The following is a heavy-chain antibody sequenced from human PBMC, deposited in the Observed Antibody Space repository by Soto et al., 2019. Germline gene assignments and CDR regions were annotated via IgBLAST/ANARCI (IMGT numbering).Heavy chain of an antibody. V-gene: IGHV4-39*01. Sequence: SETLSLTCTVSGVSICSNNYYWLWIRQPPGKGLEWIGSISYIWSTYYNPSLKSRATISVHTSKNQFSLKLTSVSAADTAVYYCVRCVGATSGPVPRFDPWGQGILVTVS. CDR1: GVSICSNNYY. J-gene: IGHJ5*02. CDR2: ISYIWST. CDR3: VRCVGATSGPVPRFDP.